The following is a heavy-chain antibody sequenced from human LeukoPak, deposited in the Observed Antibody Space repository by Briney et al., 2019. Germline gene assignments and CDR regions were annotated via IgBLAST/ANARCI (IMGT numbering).Heavy chain of an antibody. J-gene: IGHJ5*02. V-gene: IGHV3-7*01. CDR1: GFTFSSYW. CDR2: IKQDGSEK. D-gene: IGHD3-22*01. Sequence: PGGSLRLSCAASGFTFSSYWMSWVRQAPGKGLEWVANIKQDGSEKYYVDSVKGRFTISRDNAKNSLYLQMNSLRAEDTAVYYCARDWGTYYYDSSGFDWFDPWGQGTLVTVSS. CDR3: ARDWGTYYYDSSGFDWFDP.